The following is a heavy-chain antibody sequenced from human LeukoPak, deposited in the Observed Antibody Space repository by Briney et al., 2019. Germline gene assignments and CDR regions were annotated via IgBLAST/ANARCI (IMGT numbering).Heavy chain of an antibody. V-gene: IGHV1-2*02. J-gene: IGHJ3*02. D-gene: IGHD2-2*02. CDR1: GYTFTGYY. Sequence: ASVKASCKASGYTFTGYYMHWVRQAPGQGLEWMGWINPNSGGTNYAQKFQGRVTMTRDTSISTAYMELSRLRSDDTAVYYCARPLEEYQLLYEAFDIXXQGTMVTVS. CDR2: INPNSGGT. CDR3: ARPLEEYQLLYEAFDI.